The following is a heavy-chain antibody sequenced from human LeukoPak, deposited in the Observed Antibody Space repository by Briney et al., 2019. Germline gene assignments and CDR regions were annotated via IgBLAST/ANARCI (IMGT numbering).Heavy chain of an antibody. CDR2: IYHSGST. CDR1: GYSLSSGYF. Sequence: PSETLSLTCTVSGYSLSSGYFWGWIRQPPGKRLEWIGSIYHSGSTYYNPSLKSRVTILVDTSKNQFSLKLSSVTAADTAVYYCAGKYYYDSGGYYYVDYWGQGTLVTVSS. J-gene: IGHJ4*02. V-gene: IGHV4-38-2*02. D-gene: IGHD3-22*01. CDR3: AGKYYYDSGGYYYVDY.